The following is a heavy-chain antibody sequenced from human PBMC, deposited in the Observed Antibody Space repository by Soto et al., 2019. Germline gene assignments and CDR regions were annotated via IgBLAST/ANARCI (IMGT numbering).Heavy chain of an antibody. CDR3: ARAVYYDFRSQHTPLNWFDP. D-gene: IGHD3-3*01. Sequence: QVQLVQSGAEVKKPGSSVKVSCKASGGTFSSYAISWVRQAPGQGLEWMGGIIPIFGTANYAQKFQGRVTITADESTSTAYMELSSLRSEDTAVYYCARAVYYDFRSQHTPLNWFDPWGQGTLVTVSS. V-gene: IGHV1-69*01. J-gene: IGHJ5*02. CDR2: IIPIFGTA. CDR1: GGTFSSYA.